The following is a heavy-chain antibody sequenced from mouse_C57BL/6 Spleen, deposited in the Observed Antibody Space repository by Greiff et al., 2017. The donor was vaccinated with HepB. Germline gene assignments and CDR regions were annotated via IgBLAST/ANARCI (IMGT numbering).Heavy chain of an antibody. D-gene: IGHD1-1*01. CDR1: GFSLTSYG. CDR3: AKPPGYGSSPYYAMDY. CDR2: IWRGGST. V-gene: IGHV2-5*01. J-gene: IGHJ4*01. Sequence: QVQLQQSGPGLVQPSQSLSITCTVSGFSLTSYGVHWVRQSPGKGLEWLGVIWRGGSTDYNAAFMSRLSITKDNSKSQVFFKMNSLQADDTAIYYCAKPPGYGSSPYYAMDYWGQGTSVTVSS.